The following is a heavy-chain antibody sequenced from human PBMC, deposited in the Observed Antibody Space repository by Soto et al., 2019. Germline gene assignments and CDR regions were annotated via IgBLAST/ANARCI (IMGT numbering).Heavy chain of an antibody. CDR1: GFTFSSYG. V-gene: IGHV3-30*18. CDR3: AKEGGLSGSYYISSSYYFDY. CDR2: ISYDGSNT. J-gene: IGHJ4*02. Sequence: QVQLVESGGGVVQPGRSLRLSCVASGFTFSSYGMHWVRQAPGKGLEWVAIISYDGSNTYYADYVKGRFTVSRDKSKNTLYLQMNRQRAEDTSVYYCAKEGGLSGSYYISSSYYFDYWGQGPVVTVSA. D-gene: IGHD1-26*01.